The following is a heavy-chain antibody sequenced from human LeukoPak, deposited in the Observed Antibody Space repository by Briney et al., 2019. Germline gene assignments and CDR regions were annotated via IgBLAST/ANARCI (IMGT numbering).Heavy chain of an antibody. CDR1: GYTFTSDY. CDR3: ARAHNWGSDFCY. Sequence: ASVKVSCKASGYTFTSDYLHWVRQAPGQGLEWMGWINPNTGGTNYAQNFQGRVSVTRDTSINTVYMELSRLRSDDTAVYYCARAHNWGSDFCYWGQGTLVSVSS. J-gene: IGHJ4*02. D-gene: IGHD7-27*01. CDR2: INPNTGGT. V-gene: IGHV1-2*02.